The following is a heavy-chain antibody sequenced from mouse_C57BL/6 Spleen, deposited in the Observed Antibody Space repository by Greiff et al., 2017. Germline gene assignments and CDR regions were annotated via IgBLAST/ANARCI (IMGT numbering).Heavy chain of an antibody. CDR1: GFSFTSYG. V-gene: IGHV2-2*01. J-gene: IGHJ4*01. D-gene: IGHD1-1*01. CDR2: IWSGGSK. CDR3: AREVDYYYGSSLYYAMDY. Sequence: QVQLQQSGPGLVQPSQCLSISCTVSGFSFTSYGVHWVRQSPGQGLEWLGVIWSGGSKDNYAAFISRLSISKDNSKSNVFFKMNSLSADDTARYYCAREVDYYYGSSLYYAMDYWGQGTSVTVSS.